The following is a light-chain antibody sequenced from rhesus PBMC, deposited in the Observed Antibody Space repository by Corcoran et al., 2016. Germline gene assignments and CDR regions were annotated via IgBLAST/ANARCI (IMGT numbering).Light chain of an antibody. J-gene: IGKJ1*01. CDR2: YTS. V-gene: IGKV1-19*01. Sequence: DIQMTQSPSSLSASVGDKVTITCHASQDISSWLVWYKQKPGKAPKPLIYYTSSFQSGVPSRFSGSGSGTDYTLPISSLQPEDFATYFCPQYDDRPTFGQGTKVEIK. CDR3: PQYDDRPT. CDR1: QDISSW.